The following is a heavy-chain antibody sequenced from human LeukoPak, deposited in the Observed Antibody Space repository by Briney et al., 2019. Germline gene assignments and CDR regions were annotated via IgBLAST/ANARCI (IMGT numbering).Heavy chain of an antibody. J-gene: IGHJ4*02. D-gene: IGHD5-18*01. CDR1: EYTFTNYD. CDR3: ATSQLWPNFDY. CDR2: MDPNSGNT. Sequence: ASVKVSCKASEYTFTNYDINWVRQATGQGLEWMGWMDPNSGNTGYAQKFQGRVTMTRNTSISTAYMELSSLRSEDTAVYYCATSQLWPNFDYWGQGTLVTVSS. V-gene: IGHV1-8*01.